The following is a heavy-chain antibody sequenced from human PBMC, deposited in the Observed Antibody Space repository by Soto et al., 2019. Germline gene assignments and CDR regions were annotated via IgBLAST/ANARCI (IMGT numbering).Heavy chain of an antibody. CDR1: GYMFSHYG. Sequence: QIQLVQSGAEVKKPGASVKVSCKASGYMFSHYGINWVRQAPGQGLEWVAWISGYNGNTNYAQKFQGRVTMIMDSSTNTAYMELRSLPSDDTAVYYCARDLLPMTGTANDAFDIWGQGTMVTVSS. CDR3: ARDLLPMTGTANDAFDI. J-gene: IGHJ3*02. V-gene: IGHV1-18*04. CDR2: ISGYNGNT. D-gene: IGHD1-1*01.